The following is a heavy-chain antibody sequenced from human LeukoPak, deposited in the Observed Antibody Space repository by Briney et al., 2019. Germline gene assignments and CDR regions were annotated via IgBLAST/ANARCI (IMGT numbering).Heavy chain of an antibody. V-gene: IGHV3-49*03. CDR3: TRDTKAGIAGFEWFDP. J-gene: IGHJ5*02. D-gene: IGHD6-13*01. CDR1: GFTFGDYA. CDR2: IRSKAYGGTT. Sequence: GGSLRLSCTASGFTFGDYAMSWFRQAPGKGLEWVGFIRSKAYGGTTEYAASVKGRFTISRDDSKSIAYLQMNSLKTEDTAVYYCTRDTKAGIAGFEWFDPWGQGTLVTVSS.